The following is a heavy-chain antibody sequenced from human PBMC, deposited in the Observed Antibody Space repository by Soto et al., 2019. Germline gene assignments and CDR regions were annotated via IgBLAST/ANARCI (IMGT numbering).Heavy chain of an antibody. D-gene: IGHD2-15*01. J-gene: IGHJ4*02. CDR2: ISYDGTNK. CDR3: AKSKQFCSGGSCYFPTDY. CDR1: GLTFSSYV. Sequence: QVQLVESGGGVVQPGRSLRLSCAASGLTFSSYVMHWVRQAPDKGLEWVAIISYDGTNKYYADSVKGRFTISRDNSKNTLYLQMNTLRVEDTAVYYCAKSKQFCSGGSCYFPTDYWGQGTLVTVSS. V-gene: IGHV3-30-3*01.